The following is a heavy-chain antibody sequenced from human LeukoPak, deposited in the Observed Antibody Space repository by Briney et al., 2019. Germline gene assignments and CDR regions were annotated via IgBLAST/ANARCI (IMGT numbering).Heavy chain of an antibody. V-gene: IGHV4-30-4*08. D-gene: IGHD2-2*02. CDR3: ARDVPVAPAAIRRRLFDY. CDR1: GGPISSGDYY. J-gene: IGHJ4*02. Sequence: SETLSLTCTVSGGPISSGDYYWSWIRQPPGKGLEWIGYIYYSGSTYYNPSLKSRVTISVDTSKNQFSLKLSSVTAADTAVYYCARDVPVAPAAIRRRLFDYWGQGTLVTVSS. CDR2: IYYSGST.